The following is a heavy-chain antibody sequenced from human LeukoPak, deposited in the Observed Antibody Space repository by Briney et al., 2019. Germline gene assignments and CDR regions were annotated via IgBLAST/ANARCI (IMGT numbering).Heavy chain of an antibody. CDR2: IYYSGST. D-gene: IGHD3-22*01. CDR3: ARHGTYYYDSSGYYSWFDP. J-gene: IGHJ5*02. CDR1: GGSISSYY. V-gene: IGHV4-59*08. Sequence: SETLSLTCTVSGGSISSYYWSWIRQPPGKGLGWIGYIYYSGSTNYNPSLKSRVTISVDTSKNQFSLKLSSVTAADTAVYYCARHGTYYYDSSGYYSWFDPWGQGTLVTVSS.